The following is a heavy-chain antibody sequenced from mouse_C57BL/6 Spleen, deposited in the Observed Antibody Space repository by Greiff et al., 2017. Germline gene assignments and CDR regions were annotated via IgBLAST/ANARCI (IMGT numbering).Heavy chain of an antibody. CDR2: ISYSGST. J-gene: IGHJ4*01. V-gene: IGHV3-8*01. D-gene: IGHD2-3*01. CDR1: GYSFTSDY. CDR3: ARYDGYYAMDY. Sequence: EVKLMESGPGLAKPSQTLSLTCSATGYSFTSDYWNWIRKFPGNNLEYMGYISYSGSTYDNPPLKSRISITRDTSKKQYYLQLNSVTTEDTATYYCARYDGYYAMDYGGQGTSGTVSS.